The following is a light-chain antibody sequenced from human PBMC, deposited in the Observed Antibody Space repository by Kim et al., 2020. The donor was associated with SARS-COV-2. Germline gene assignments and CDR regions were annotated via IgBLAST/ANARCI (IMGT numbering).Light chain of an antibody. CDR1: KLGDKY. V-gene: IGLV3-1*01. Sequence: SYELTQPPSVSVSPGQTASITCSGDKLGDKYACWYQQKPGQSPVLVIYQDSKWPSGIPERFSGSNSGNTATLTISGTQAMDDAAYYCQAWDSTWVFGGGT. CDR3: QAWDSTWV. CDR2: QDS. J-gene: IGLJ3*02.